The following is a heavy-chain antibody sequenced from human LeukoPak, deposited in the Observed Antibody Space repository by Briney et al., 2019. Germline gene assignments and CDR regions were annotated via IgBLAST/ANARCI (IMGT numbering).Heavy chain of an antibody. V-gene: IGHV3-23*01. CDR3: AKAPNYDSSGHYSYYFDY. D-gene: IGHD3-22*01. CDR2: ISGSGGST. CDR1: GFTFSSYA. J-gene: IGHJ4*02. Sequence: PVGSLRLSCAASGFTFSSYAMSWVRQAAGKGLEWVSAISGSGGSTYYADSVKGRFTISRDNSKNTLYLQMNSLRAEDTAVYYCAKAPNYDSSGHYSYYFDYWGQGTLVTVSS.